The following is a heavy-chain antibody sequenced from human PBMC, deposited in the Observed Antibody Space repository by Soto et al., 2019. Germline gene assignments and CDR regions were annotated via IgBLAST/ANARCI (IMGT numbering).Heavy chain of an antibody. CDR1: GGSISSSSYY. J-gene: IGHJ5*02. D-gene: IGHD2-15*01. V-gene: IGHV4-39*07. CDR3: ARGHCSGGSCYWFDP. Sequence: SETLSLTCTVSGGSISSSSYYWGWIRQPPGKGLEWIGSIYYSGSTYYNPSLKSRVTISVDTSKNQFSLKLSSVTAADTAVYYCARGHCSGGSCYWFDPWGQGTLVTVSS. CDR2: IYYSGST.